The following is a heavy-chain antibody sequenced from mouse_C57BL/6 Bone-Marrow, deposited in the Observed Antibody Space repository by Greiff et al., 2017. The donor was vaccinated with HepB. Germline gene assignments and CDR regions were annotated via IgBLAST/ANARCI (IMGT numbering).Heavy chain of an antibody. J-gene: IGHJ2*01. CDR2: IYPGSGST. CDR3: ASLYGYDFYYFDY. Sequence: QVHVKQPGAELVKPGASVKMSCKASGYTFTSYWITWVKQRPGQGLEWIGDIYPGSGSTNYNEKFKSKATLTVDTSSSTAYMRLSSLTSEDSAVYYCASLYGYDFYYFDYWGQGTTLTVSS. CDR1: GYTFTSYW. V-gene: IGHV1-55*01. D-gene: IGHD2-2*01.